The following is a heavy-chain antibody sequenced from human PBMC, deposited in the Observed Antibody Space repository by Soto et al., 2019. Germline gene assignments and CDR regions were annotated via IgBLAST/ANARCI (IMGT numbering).Heavy chain of an antibody. J-gene: IGHJ4*02. CDR2: IYYSGST. V-gene: IGHV4-31*03. D-gene: IGHD5-12*01. Sequence: QVQLQESGPGLVKPSQTLSLSCTVSGGSLSSGGYYWSWIRQHPGKGLEWIGFIYYSGSTYYNPSLKSRVTISVDTSQNQFSLKLSPVTAADTAVYYCARDTQRGYSGYFDSWGQGTLVTVSS. CDR1: GGSLSSGGYY. CDR3: ARDTQRGYSGYFDS.